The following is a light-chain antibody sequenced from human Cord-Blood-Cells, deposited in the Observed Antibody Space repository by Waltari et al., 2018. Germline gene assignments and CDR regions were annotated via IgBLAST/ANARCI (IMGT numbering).Light chain of an antibody. CDR3: SSYAGSNVV. J-gene: IGLJ2*01. CDR1: TSDVGGYNY. Sequence: QSALTQPPSASGSPGQPVTISCTGPTSDVGGYNYVSWYQQHPGKAPKLMIYEVSKRPSGVPDRFSGSKSGNTASLTVSGLQAEDEADYYCSSYAGSNVVFGGGTKLTVL. CDR2: EVS. V-gene: IGLV2-8*01.